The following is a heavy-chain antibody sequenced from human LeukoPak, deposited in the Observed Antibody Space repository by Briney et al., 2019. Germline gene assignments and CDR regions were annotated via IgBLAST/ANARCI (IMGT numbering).Heavy chain of an antibody. V-gene: IGHV3-7*01. D-gene: IGHD3-16*01. Sequence: PGGSLRLSCAASDFTFSSYWMSWIRQTPGKGPEGVANIKGDGSDTSYVDSVKGRFTISRDNDKNSLYLQMNSLIAEDPAVYYCVRKNVYVLDYWGPGALVNVSS. CDR2: IKGDGSDT. J-gene: IGHJ4*02. CDR1: DFTFSSYW. CDR3: VRKNVYVLDY.